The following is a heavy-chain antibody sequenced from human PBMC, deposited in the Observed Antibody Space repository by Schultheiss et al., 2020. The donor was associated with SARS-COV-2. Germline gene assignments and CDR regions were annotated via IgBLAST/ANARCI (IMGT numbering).Heavy chain of an antibody. CDR3: YVMVYAGPTPDDC. D-gene: IGHD2-8*01. J-gene: IGHJ4*02. CDR1: GFTFSSYA. V-gene: IGHV3-23*01. Sequence: GGSLRLSCAASGFTFSSYAMSWVRQAPGKGLEWVSAISDSGGSTYYADSRKGRFTISRDNSKNTLHLQMNSLRAEDTAVYYCYVMVYAGPTPDDCWGPGTLVTVSS. CDR2: ISDSGGST.